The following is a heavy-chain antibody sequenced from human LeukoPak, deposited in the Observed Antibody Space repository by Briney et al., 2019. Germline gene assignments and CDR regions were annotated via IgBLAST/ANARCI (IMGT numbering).Heavy chain of an antibody. J-gene: IGHJ6*03. CDR1: GGTFSSYA. CDR3: ARGASRADYDFWSGHKTYYMDV. CDR2: IIPIFGTA. D-gene: IGHD3-3*01. Sequence: GASVKVSCKASGGTFSSYAISWVRQAPGQGLEWMGGIIPIFGTANYAQKFQGRVTITADKSTSTAYMELSSLRSEDTAVYYCARGASRADYDFWSGHKTYYMDVRGKGTTVTVSS. V-gene: IGHV1-69*06.